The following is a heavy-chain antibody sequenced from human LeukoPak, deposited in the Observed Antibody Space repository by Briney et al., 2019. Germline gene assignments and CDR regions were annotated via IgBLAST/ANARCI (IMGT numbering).Heavy chain of an antibody. CDR3: ARELREHGVFDI. D-gene: IGHD1-26*01. CDR1: GFTVSRNY. J-gene: IGHJ3*02. CDR2: IYSDGST. Sequence: TGGSLRLSCAASGFTVSRNYMSWVRQAPGKGLEWVSEIYSDGSTYYAASVKGRFSISRDNSKNTVYLQMSSLRAEDTAIYYCARELREHGVFDIWGQGTMVTVSS. V-gene: IGHV3-53*01.